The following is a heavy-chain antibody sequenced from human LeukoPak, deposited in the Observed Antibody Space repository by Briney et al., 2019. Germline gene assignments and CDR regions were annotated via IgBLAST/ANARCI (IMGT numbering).Heavy chain of an antibody. Sequence: PGGSLRLSCAASGFTFSSYAMSWVRQAPGKGLEWVSAISGSGGSTYYADSVKGRFTISRDNSKNTLYLQMNSLRAEDTAVYYCARDLGFGDKRREFDYWGQGTLVTVSS. CDR3: ARDLGFGDKRREFDY. CDR1: GFTFSSYA. D-gene: IGHD3-10*01. CDR2: ISGSGGST. V-gene: IGHV3-23*01. J-gene: IGHJ4*02.